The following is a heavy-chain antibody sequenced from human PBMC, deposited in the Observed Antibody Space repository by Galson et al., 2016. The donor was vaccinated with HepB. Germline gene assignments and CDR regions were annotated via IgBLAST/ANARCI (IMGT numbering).Heavy chain of an antibody. D-gene: IGHD2-15*01. V-gene: IGHV3-53*01. Sequence: SLRLSCAVSGFSVSDNYMSWVRQAPGKGLEWVSLIYSDGRTHHAESVKGRFTISRDNTNNTVYLQMNSLRVEDSAIYYCATRLGYCRGGTCFGRYWGQGSLVIVS. CDR3: ATRLGYCRGGTCFGRY. CDR2: IYSDGRT. CDR1: GFSVSDNY. J-gene: IGHJ1*01.